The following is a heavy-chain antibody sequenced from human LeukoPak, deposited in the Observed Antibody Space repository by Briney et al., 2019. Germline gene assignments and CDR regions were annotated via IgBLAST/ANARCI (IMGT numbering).Heavy chain of an antibody. D-gene: IGHD2-2*01. V-gene: IGHV4-4*07. Sequence: SETLSLTCTVSGGSISSYYWSWIRQPAGKGLEWIGRIYTSGSTNYNPSLKSRVTMSVDTSKNQFSLKLSSVTAADTAVYYCARDPPCYCSSTSRGCHYFDYWGQGTLVTVSS. J-gene: IGHJ4*02. CDR2: IYTSGST. CDR1: GGSISSYY. CDR3: ARDPPCYCSSTSRGCHYFDY.